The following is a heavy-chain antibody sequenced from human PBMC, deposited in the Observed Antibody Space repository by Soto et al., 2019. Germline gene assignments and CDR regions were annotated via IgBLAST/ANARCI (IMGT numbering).Heavy chain of an antibody. Sequence: QVQLVESGGGVVQPGRSLRLSCAASGFTFSSYGMHWVRQAPGKGLEWVAVISYDGSNKYYADSVKGRFTISRENSKNTLYLQMKSLIAEDTAVDYCARAGGLLLDYWGQGTLVTVSS. D-gene: IGHD2-15*01. J-gene: IGHJ4*02. CDR3: ARAGGLLLDY. V-gene: IGHV3-30*03. CDR2: ISYDGSNK. CDR1: GFTFSSYG.